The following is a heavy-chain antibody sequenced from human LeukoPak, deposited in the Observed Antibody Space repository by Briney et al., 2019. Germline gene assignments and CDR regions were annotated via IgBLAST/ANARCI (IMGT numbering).Heavy chain of an antibody. Sequence: GASVKVSCKASGYTFTSYYMHWVRQAPGQGLEWMGIINPSGGSTSYAQKFQGRVTMTRDMSTSTVYMELSSLRSEDTAVYYCARETTVTGVYYYYYMDVWGKGTTVTVSS. V-gene: IGHV1-46*01. CDR1: GYTFTSYY. D-gene: IGHD4-11*01. CDR3: ARETTVTGVYYYYYMDV. J-gene: IGHJ6*03. CDR2: INPSGGST.